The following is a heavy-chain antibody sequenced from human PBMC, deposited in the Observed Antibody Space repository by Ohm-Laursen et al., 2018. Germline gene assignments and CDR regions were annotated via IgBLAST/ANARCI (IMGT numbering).Heavy chain of an antibody. J-gene: IGHJ4*02. V-gene: IGHV1-2*02. CDR2: INPNSGGT. CDR1: GYTFSDYY. Sequence: ASVKVSCKASGYTFSDYYIDWVRQAPGQGLEWMGWINPNSGGTNYAQKFQGRVTMTRDTSINTLYMELSRLRFDDTAVYYCVRDHLRPYYYDSSGSFDSWGQGTLVTVSS. CDR3: VRDHLRPYYYDSSGSFDS. D-gene: IGHD3-22*01.